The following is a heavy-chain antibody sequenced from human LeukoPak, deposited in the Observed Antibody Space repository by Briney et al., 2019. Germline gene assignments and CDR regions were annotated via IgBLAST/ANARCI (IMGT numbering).Heavy chain of an antibody. Sequence: ASVKVSCKASGDTFTGYYMHWVRQAPGQGVEWMGIINPSGDSTSSAQTFQGRVTMTRDMSTSTVYMALSSLRTEDTAVYYCARGRHSYESSDYYYEGDAFDIWGQGTMVTVSS. J-gene: IGHJ3*02. CDR3: ARGRHSYESSDYYYEGDAFDI. D-gene: IGHD3-22*01. V-gene: IGHV1-46*01. CDR1: GDTFTGYY. CDR2: INPSGDST.